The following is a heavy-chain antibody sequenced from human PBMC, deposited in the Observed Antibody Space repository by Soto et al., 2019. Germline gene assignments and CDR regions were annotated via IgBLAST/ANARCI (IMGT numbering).Heavy chain of an antibody. Sequence: SETLSLTCTVSGGSTSNYYWSWIRQHTGKGLEWIGYVYYSGSTKHNPSQGQVTISADKSTSTAYLQWNSLKTSDTAIYFCVRGGGALMNPRFYGVDVWGQGTTVTVSS. V-gene: IGHV4-59*12. CDR2: VYYSGST. J-gene: IGHJ6*02. D-gene: IGHD3-16*01. CDR1: GGSTSNYY. CDR3: VRGGGALMNPRFYGVDV.